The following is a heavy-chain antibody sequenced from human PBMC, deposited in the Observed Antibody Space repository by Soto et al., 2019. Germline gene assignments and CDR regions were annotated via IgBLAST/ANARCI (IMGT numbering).Heavy chain of an antibody. CDR2: IYYSGST. J-gene: IGHJ6*03. D-gene: IGHD6-13*01. Sequence: SETLSLTCTVSGGSISSSIYYWGWIRQPPGKGLEWIGSIYYSGSTYYNPSLKSRVTISVDTSKNQFSLKLSSVTAADTAVYYCARLGDSSSWFDYYYYYMDVWGKGTTVTVSS. V-gene: IGHV4-39*01. CDR1: GGSISSSIYY. CDR3: ARLGDSSSWFDYYYYYMDV.